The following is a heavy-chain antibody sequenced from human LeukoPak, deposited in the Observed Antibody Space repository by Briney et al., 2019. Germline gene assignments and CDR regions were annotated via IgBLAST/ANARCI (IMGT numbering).Heavy chain of an antibody. J-gene: IGHJ4*02. CDR3: ARVLSAIALGHFFDY. V-gene: IGHV3-23*01. Sequence: GGSLRLSCAASGFTFSSYAMSWVRQAPGKGLEWVSAISGSGGSTYYADSVKGRFTISRDNSKNTLYLQMDSLRAEDTAVYYCARVLSAIALGHFFDYWGQGTLVTVSS. CDR2: ISGSGGST. D-gene: IGHD6-19*01. CDR1: GFTFSSYA.